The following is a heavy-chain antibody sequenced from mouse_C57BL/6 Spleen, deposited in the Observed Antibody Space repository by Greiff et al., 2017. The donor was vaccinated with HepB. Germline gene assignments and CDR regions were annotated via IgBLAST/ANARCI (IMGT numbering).Heavy chain of an antibody. CDR2: IHPNSGST. Sequence: QVQLQQPGAELVKPGASVKLSCKASGYTFTSYWMHWVKQRPGQGLEWIGMIHPNSGSTNYNEKFKSKATLTVDNSSSTAYMQLSSLTCEDSAVYYGARGGGSSFHWYFDGWGTGTTVTVSS. D-gene: IGHD1-1*01. J-gene: IGHJ1*03. CDR1: GYTFTSYW. CDR3: ARGGGSSFHWYFDG. V-gene: IGHV1-64*01.